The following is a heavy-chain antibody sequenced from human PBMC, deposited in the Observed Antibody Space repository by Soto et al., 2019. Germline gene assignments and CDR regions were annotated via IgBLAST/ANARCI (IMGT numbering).Heavy chain of an antibody. D-gene: IGHD3-10*01. CDR3: ARNMVRGVGEYYCGMDV. CDR2: ISYDGSNK. CDR1: GFTFSSYA. V-gene: IGHV3-30-3*01. J-gene: IGHJ6*02. Sequence: QVQLVESGGGVVQPGRSLRLSCAASGFTFSSYAMHWVRQAPGKGLEWVAVISYDGSNKYYADSVKSRFTNSRDNSKNTLYLQMNSPRAEDTAVYYCARNMVRGVGEYYCGMDVWGQGSTVTVSS.